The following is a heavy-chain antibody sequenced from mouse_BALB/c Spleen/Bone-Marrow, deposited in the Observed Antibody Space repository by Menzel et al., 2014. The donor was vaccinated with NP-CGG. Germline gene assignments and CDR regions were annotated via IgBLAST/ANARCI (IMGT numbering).Heavy chain of an antibody. D-gene: IGHD1-2*01. CDR3: TRETTAGFAY. J-gene: IGHJ3*01. CDR1: GYSITSDYA. V-gene: IGHV3-2*02. Sequence: EVMLVESGPGLVKPSQSLSLPCTVTGYSITSDYAWYWIRQFPGNKLEWMGYISYSANTNYNPSLKSRISITRDTSKNQFFLQLNSVTAEDTATYYCTRETTAGFAYWGLGTLVTVSA. CDR2: ISYSANT.